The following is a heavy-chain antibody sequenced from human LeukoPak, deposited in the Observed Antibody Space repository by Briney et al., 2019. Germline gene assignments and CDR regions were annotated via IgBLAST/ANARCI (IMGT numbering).Heavy chain of an antibody. Sequence: SVKVSCKASGGTFSSYAISWVRQAPGQGLEWMGGIIPIFATTNFAQKFQGRVTITADESTSTAYMELSSLRSEDTAVYYCARDIEQRDRETYYYYYMDVWGKGTTVTVSS. J-gene: IGHJ6*03. V-gene: IGHV1-69*13. CDR1: GGTFSSYA. D-gene: IGHD6-25*01. CDR3: ARDIEQRDRETYYYYYMDV. CDR2: IIPIFATT.